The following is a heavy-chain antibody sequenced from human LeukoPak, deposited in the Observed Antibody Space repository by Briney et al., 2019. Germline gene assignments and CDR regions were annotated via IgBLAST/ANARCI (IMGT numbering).Heavy chain of an antibody. D-gene: IGHD1-26*01. CDR1: GFTFSSYG. V-gene: IGHV3-33*01. Sequence: GRSLRLSCAASGFTFSSYGMHWVCQAPGKGLEWVAVIWYDGSNKYSADSVKGRFTISRDNSKNTLYLQMNSLRAEDTAVYYCAEVYLLPSFYYFDYWGQGTLVTVSS. CDR3: AEVYLLPSFYYFDY. J-gene: IGHJ4*02. CDR2: IWYDGSNK.